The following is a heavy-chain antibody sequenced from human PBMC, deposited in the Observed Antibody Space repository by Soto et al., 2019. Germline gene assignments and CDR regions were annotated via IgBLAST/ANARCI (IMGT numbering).Heavy chain of an antibody. Sequence: ASVKVSCKASGYTFTSYDINWVRQATGQGLEWMGWMNPNSGNTGYAQKFQGRVTMTRNTSISTAYTELSSLRSEDTAVYYCARQNTAMVDHDAFDIWGQGTMVTVSS. CDR1: GYTFTSYD. V-gene: IGHV1-8*01. J-gene: IGHJ3*02. CDR3: ARQNTAMVDHDAFDI. CDR2: MNPNSGNT. D-gene: IGHD5-18*01.